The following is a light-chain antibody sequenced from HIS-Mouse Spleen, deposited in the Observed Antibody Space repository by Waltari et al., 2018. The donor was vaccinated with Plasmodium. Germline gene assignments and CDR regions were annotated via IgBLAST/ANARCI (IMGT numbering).Light chain of an antibody. CDR1: SSDVGSYNL. J-gene: IGLJ3*02. Sequence: QSALTQPASVSGSPGQSLPIPCPGTSSDVGSYNLVSWDHQHPGKAPKHVIYEGSKRPSGVSNRFSGSKSGNTASLTISGLQAEDEADYYCCSYAGSSTWVFGGGTKLTVL. CDR2: EGS. V-gene: IGLV2-23*01. CDR3: CSYAGSSTWV.